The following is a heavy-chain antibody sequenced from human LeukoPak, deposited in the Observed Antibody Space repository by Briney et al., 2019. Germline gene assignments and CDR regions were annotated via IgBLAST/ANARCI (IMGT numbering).Heavy chain of an antibody. CDR1: GYTFSAYG. Sequence: GRSLRLSCAASGYTFSAYGLHWVRQAPGKGLEWVAVIWYDGSKKDYVDSVKGRFTISKDDSKNTLYLQMYRLRAEDSAIYYCARDGGIGIDYWGQGILVTVSS. V-gene: IGHV3-33*01. J-gene: IGHJ4*02. CDR2: IWYDGSKK. CDR3: ARDGGIGIDY. D-gene: IGHD2-15*01.